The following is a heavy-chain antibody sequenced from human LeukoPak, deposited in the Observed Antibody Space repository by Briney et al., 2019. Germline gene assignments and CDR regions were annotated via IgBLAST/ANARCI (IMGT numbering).Heavy chain of an antibody. J-gene: IGHJ5*02. CDR1: GGSISSSSYY. CDR3: ARRRNSFTPPTTWFDP. D-gene: IGHD1/OR15-1a*01. Sequence: PSETLSLTCTVSGGSISSSSYYWGWIRQPPGKGLEWIGSIYYSGSTYYNPSLKSRVTISVDTSKNQFSLKLSSVTAADTAVYYCARRRNSFTPPTTWFDPWGQGTLVTVSS. CDR2: IYYSGST. V-gene: IGHV4-39*01.